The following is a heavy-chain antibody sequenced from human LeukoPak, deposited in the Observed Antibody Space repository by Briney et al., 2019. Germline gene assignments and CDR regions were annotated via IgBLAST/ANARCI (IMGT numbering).Heavy chain of an antibody. V-gene: IGHV3-33*06. Sequence: GGSLRLSCAASGFTFSSYGIHWVRQAPGKGLEWVAVIWYDGSNKYYADSVKGRFTISRDNSKNTLYLQMNSLRAEDTAVYYCAKDLADYYDSSGYWSIDYWGQGTLVTVSS. CDR3: AKDLADYYDSSGYWSIDY. J-gene: IGHJ4*02. D-gene: IGHD3-22*01. CDR1: GFTFSSYG. CDR2: IWYDGSNK.